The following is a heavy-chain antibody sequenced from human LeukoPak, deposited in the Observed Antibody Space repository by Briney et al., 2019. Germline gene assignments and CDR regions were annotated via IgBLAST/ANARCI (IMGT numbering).Heavy chain of an antibody. CDR3: ARVNFSWSSMAFDI. CDR1: GDSISSDNYY. Sequence: SETLSLTCTVSGDSISSDNYYWSWIRQPQGKGLEWIGYIHYGGNTYYNPSLKSRVSISVDTSKNQFSLKVNSVTAADTAMYFCARVNFSWSSMAFDIWSQGTMVTVSS. V-gene: IGHV4-30-4*01. D-gene: IGHD6-13*01. CDR2: IHYGGNT. J-gene: IGHJ3*02.